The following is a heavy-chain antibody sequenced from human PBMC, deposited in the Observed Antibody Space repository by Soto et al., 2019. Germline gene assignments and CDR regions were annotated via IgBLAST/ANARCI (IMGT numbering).Heavy chain of an antibody. J-gene: IGHJ4*02. V-gene: IGHV4-61*01. D-gene: IGHD3-22*01. CDR3: ARRYYDSSGYYYAIDY. CDR1: GGAVSGGSYY. CDR2: IYYSGST. Sequence: PSETLSLTGTVSGGAVSGGSYYWSWIRQPPGKGLEWIGYIYYSGSTNYNPSLKSRVTISVDTSKNQFSLKPSSVTAADTAVYYCARRYYDSSGYYYAIDYWGQGTLVTVPS.